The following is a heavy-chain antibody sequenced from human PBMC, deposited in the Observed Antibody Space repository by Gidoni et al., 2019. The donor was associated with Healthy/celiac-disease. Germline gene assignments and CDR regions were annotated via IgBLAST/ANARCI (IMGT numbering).Heavy chain of an antibody. CDR3: ALSSGKVLTPALDY. Sequence: QITLKESGPTLVNPTQTLTLTCTFSVFSLSTSVVGVGWIRQPPGKALEWLSLIYWEDDKRYSPSLKSRITITKDNSKTQVVLIMTNMDPVYTATDYCALSSGKVLTPALDYWGQGTLVTVAS. CDR2: IYWEDDK. J-gene: IGHJ4*02. CDR1: VFSLSTSVVG. D-gene: IGHD3-3*01. V-gene: IGHV2-5*02.